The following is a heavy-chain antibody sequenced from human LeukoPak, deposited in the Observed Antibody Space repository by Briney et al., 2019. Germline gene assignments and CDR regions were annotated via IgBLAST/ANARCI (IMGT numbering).Heavy chain of an antibody. J-gene: IGHJ3*02. CDR3: ARELREHGVFDI. V-gene: IGHV1-18*01. CDR1: GYTFTSYG. Sequence: ASVKVSCKASGYTFTSYGISWVRQAPGQGLEWMGWITAYNDNTYYAQKLQGRVTMTTDTSTSTAYMELRSLRSDDTAVYYCARELREHGVFDIRGQGTMVTVSS. D-gene: IGHD1-26*01. CDR2: ITAYNDNT.